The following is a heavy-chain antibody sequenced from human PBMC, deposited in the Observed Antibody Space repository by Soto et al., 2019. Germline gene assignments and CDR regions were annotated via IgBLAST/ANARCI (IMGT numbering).Heavy chain of an antibody. CDR2: IWYDGRNK. V-gene: IGHV3-33*01. J-gene: IGHJ6*02. CDR3: AREAPYYGMDV. CDR1: GFTFSSYG. Sequence: QVQLVESGGGVVQPGRSLRLSCAASGFTFSSYGMHWVRQAPGKGLEWVAVIWYDGRNKYHADSVKGRFTISRDNSKNTLYLQMNSLRAEDTAVYYCAREAPYYGMDVWGQGTTVTVSS.